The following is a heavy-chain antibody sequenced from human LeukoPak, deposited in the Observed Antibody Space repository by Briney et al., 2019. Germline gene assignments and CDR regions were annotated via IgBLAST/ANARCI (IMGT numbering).Heavy chain of an antibody. J-gene: IGHJ4*02. Sequence: SETLSLTCAVYGGSFSGYYWSWIRQPPGKGLEWIGEINHSGGTNYNPSLKSRVTISVDTSKNQFSLKLSSVTAADTAVYYCASGILRSMVDYWGQGTLVTVSS. CDR3: ASGILRSMVDY. D-gene: IGHD3-9*01. V-gene: IGHV4-34*01. CDR2: INHSGGT. CDR1: GGSFSGYY.